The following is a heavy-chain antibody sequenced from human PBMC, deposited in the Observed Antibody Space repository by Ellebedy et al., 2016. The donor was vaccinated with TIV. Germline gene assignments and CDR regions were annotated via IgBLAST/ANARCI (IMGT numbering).Heavy chain of an antibody. Sequence: PGGSLRLSCAASGFTFSYYALHWVRQAPGKGLEWVAVISDDGTSEHYGDSVKGRFTISRDKSKNTLYMQMNSLRVEDTAVYYCAVSRWAAAGLYYFDFWGQGTLVTVSS. CDR3: AVSRWAAAGLYYFDF. CDR1: GFTFSYYA. J-gene: IGHJ4*02. V-gene: IGHV3-30-3*01. D-gene: IGHD6-13*01. CDR2: ISDDGTSE.